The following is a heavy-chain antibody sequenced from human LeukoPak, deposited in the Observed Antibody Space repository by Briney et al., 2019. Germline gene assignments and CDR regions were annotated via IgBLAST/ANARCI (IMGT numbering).Heavy chain of an antibody. D-gene: IGHD3-3*01. CDR2: TYYMSRWFT. CDR1: GDSVSSNSAV. Sequence: SQTLSLTCAISGDSVSSNSAVWNWIRQSPSRGLEWLGRTYYMSRWFTDYAPSVKSRISINPDTSKNQFSLQLNSVTPEDTAVYYCARGSRSSYDYWGQGTLVTVSS. CDR3: ARGSRSSYDY. J-gene: IGHJ4*02. V-gene: IGHV6-1*01.